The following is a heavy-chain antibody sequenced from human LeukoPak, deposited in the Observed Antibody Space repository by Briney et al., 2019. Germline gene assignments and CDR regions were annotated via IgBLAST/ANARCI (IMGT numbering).Heavy chain of an antibody. CDR1: GFTFNNYA. V-gene: IGHV3-23*01. J-gene: IGHJ4*02. CDR3: AKDILVSSGWYGVFDY. CDR2: ISGSGGST. D-gene: IGHD6-19*01. Sequence: PGGSLRLSCAASGFTFNNYAMSWVRQAPGKGLEWLLAISGSGGSTYYADSVKGRFTISRDNSKNTLYLQMSSLRAEDTVLYYCAKDILVSSGWYGVFDYWGQGTLVTVSS.